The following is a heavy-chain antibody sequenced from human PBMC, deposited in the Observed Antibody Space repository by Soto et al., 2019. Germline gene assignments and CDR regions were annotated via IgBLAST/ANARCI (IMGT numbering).Heavy chain of an antibody. Sequence: QVQLLESGGGVVQPGRSLRLSCAASGFTFSSYGMHWVRQAPGKRLEWVAVIWYDGSNKYYADSVKGRFTISRDNSKNTLYLQMNSLRAEDTAVYYCARGGELNTVVTDNFDYWGQGTLVTVSS. CDR2: IWYDGSNK. V-gene: IGHV3-33*01. J-gene: IGHJ4*02. CDR1: GFTFSSYG. CDR3: ARGGELNTVVTDNFDY. D-gene: IGHD3-16*01.